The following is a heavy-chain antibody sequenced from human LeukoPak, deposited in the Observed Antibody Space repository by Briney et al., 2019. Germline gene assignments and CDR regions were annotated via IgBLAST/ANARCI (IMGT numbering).Heavy chain of an antibody. CDR1: GYTFTSYG. CDR3: ARDRRPRGGYSYGYRGEFDY. V-gene: IGHV1-18*01. J-gene: IGHJ4*02. CDR2: ISAYNGNT. Sequence: ASVKVSCKASGYTFTSYGISWVRQAPGQGLEWMGWISAYNGNTNYAQKLQGRVTMTTDTSTSTAYMELRSLRSDDTAVYYCARDRRPRGGYSYGYRGEFDYWGQGTLVTVSS. D-gene: IGHD5-18*01.